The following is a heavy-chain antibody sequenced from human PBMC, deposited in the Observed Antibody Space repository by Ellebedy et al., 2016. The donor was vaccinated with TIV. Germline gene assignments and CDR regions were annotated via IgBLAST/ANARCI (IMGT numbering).Heavy chain of an antibody. CDR3: AKDQAEGRSSDY. Sequence: AASVKVSCKASGYTFTSYHMQWVRQAPGQGLEWMGIINPSGGSTDYAQKFQVRVTMTRDTSTSTVYMELSSLRSEDTAVYYCAKDQAEGRSSDYWGQGTLVTVSS. D-gene: IGHD6-13*01. CDR2: INPSGGST. V-gene: IGHV1-46*01. CDR1: GYTFTSYH. J-gene: IGHJ4*02.